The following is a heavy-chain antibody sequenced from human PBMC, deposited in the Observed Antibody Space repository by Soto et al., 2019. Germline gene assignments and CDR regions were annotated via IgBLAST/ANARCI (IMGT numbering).Heavy chain of an antibody. CDR2: IYYSGST. Sequence: QLQLQESGPGLVKPSETLSLTCTVSGGSISSSSYYWGWIRQPPGKGLEWIGSIYYSGSTYYNPSLKSRVTISVDTSKNQFSLKLSSVTAADTAVYYCARTFGGDYVIPGYFDYWGQGTLVTVSS. V-gene: IGHV4-39*01. CDR3: ARTFGGDYVIPGYFDY. CDR1: GGSISSSSYY. D-gene: IGHD2-21*02. J-gene: IGHJ4*02.